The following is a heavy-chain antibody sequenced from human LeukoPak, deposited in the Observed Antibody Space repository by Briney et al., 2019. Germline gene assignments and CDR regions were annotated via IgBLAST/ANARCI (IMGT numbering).Heavy chain of an antibody. D-gene: IGHD3-22*01. CDR2: IYHSGST. V-gene: IGHV4-38-2*02. CDR3: ARLRGYPAFYFDY. Sequence: PSETLSLTCTVSGYSISSGYYWGWIRQPPGKGLEWIGSIYHSGSTYYNPSLKSRVTISVDTSKNQFSLKLSSVTAADTAVYYCARLRGYPAFYFDYWGQGTLVTVSS. CDR1: GYSISSGYY. J-gene: IGHJ4*02.